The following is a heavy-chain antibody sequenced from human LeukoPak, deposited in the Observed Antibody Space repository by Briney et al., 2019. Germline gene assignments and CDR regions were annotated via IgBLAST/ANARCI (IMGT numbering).Heavy chain of an antibody. CDR2: INGIDEK. D-gene: IGHD5-24*01. V-gene: IGHV2-5*01. CDR3: AHRRSDMATVSFDS. J-gene: IGHJ4*02. CDR1: GFSLTTSGVG. Sequence: ESGPTLVNPTQTLTLTCTFSGFSLTTSGVGVGWIRQPPGKALEWLAFINGIDEKRYTPPLKSRLTITKDTSKNQVVLTMTVMDPVDTATYYCAHRRSDMATVSFDSWGQGTLVTVSS.